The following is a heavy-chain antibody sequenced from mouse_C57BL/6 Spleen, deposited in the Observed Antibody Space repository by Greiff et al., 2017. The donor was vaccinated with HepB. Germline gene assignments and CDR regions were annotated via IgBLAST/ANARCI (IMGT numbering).Heavy chain of an antibody. CDR3: ARSEYYYGTTWFAY. V-gene: IGHV1-53*01. Sequence: QVQLQQPGTELVKPGASVKLSCKASGYTFTSYWMHWVKQRPGQGLEWIGNINPSNGGTNYNEKFKSKATLTVDKSSSTAYMQLSSLTSEDSAVYDCARSEYYYGTTWFAYWGQGTLVTVSA. CDR1: GYTFTSYW. J-gene: IGHJ3*01. CDR2: INPSNGGT. D-gene: IGHD1-1*01.